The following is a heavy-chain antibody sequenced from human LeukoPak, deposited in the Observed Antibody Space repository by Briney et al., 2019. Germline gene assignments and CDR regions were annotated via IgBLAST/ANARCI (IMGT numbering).Heavy chain of an antibody. CDR1: GFTLSYFD. J-gene: IGHJ5*02. D-gene: IGHD2-2*01. Sequence: GGSLRLSCAASGFTLSYFDMNWVRQAPGKGLEWVSSISTSSRYIYYKDSVRGRFTISRDDAKNSLHLEMNSLRAEDTAVYYCARADCSSSTCYLRRSWFNPWGQGTLVTVSS. V-gene: IGHV3-21*01. CDR3: ARADCSSSTCYLRRSWFNP. CDR2: ISTSSRYI.